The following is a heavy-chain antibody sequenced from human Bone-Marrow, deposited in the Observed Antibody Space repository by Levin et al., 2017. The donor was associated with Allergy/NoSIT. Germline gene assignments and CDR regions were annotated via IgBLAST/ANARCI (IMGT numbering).Heavy chain of an antibody. V-gene: IGHV4-59*01. J-gene: IGHJ4*02. CDR3: ARDFSYYDILTGYYNGGFDY. CDR1: GGSISSYY. D-gene: IGHD3-9*01. Sequence: PSETLSLTCTVSGGSISSYYWSWIRQPPGKGLEWIGYIYYSGSTNYNPSLKSRVTISVDTSKNQFSLKLSSVTAADTAVYYCARDFSYYDILTGYYNGGFDYWGQGTLVTVSS. CDR2: IYYSGST.